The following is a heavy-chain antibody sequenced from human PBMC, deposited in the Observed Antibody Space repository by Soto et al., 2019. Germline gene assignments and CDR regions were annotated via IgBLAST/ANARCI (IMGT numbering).Heavy chain of an antibody. CDR3: AKDLGDYYDSSGYSTFGFGDY. CDR2: ISYDGSNK. CDR1: GFTFSSYG. Sequence: QVQLVESGGGVIQPGRSLRLSCAASGFTFSSYGMHWVGKAPGKGLEWRAIISYDGSNKYYADSVKGRFTISRDNSKDTLSLQMNSLRAEDTAVYYCAKDLGDYYDSSGYSTFGFGDYWGQGTLVTVSS. J-gene: IGHJ4*02. V-gene: IGHV3-30*18. D-gene: IGHD3-22*01.